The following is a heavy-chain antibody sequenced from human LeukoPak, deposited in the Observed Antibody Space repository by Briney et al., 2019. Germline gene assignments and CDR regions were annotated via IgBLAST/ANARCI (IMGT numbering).Heavy chain of an antibody. J-gene: IGHJ3*02. D-gene: IGHD3-22*01. V-gene: IGHV4-30-2*01. CDR1: GGSISSGGYS. CDR3: ARSPYSSGYYYAGWGAFDI. Sequence: PSETLSLTCAVSGGSISSGGYSWSWIRQPPGKGLEWIGYIYHSGSTYYNPSLKSRVTISVDRSKNQFSLKLSSVTAADTAVYYCARSPYSSGYYYAGWGAFDIWGQGTMVTVSS. CDR2: IYHSGST.